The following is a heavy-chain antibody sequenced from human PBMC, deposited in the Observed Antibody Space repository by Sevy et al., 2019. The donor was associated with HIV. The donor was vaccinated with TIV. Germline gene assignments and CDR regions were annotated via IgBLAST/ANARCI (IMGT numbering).Heavy chain of an antibody. J-gene: IGHJ4*02. V-gene: IGHV3-72*01. D-gene: IGHD3-22*01. CDR3: VSPPGGISDGYWRF. CDR1: GFTFSDQY. Sequence: QPGGSLRLSCAVSGFTFSDQYMDWVRQAPGKGLEWVGRIRNKANDHTTEYAASVKGRFAISRDDSKNSLYLQMNSLKSEDTAVYYCVSPPGGISDGYWRFWGQGTLVTVSS. CDR2: IRNKANDHTT.